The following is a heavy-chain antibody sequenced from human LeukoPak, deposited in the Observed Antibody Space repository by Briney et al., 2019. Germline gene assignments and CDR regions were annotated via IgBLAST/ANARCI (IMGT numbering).Heavy chain of an antibody. Sequence: GGSLRLSCAASGFTFSSYSMNWVRQAPGKALEWVSYISSSSRYIYCADSVKRRFTISRDNAKNSLYLQINCLRADDPAVYYCARTYYYGSGSYLRALDYWGQGTLVTVSS. CDR3: ARTYYYGSGSYLRALDY. CDR1: GFTFSSYS. D-gene: IGHD3-10*01. CDR2: ISSSSRYI. J-gene: IGHJ4*02. V-gene: IGHV3-21*01.